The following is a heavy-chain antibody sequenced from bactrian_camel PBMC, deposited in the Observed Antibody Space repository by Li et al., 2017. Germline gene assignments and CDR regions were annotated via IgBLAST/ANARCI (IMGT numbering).Heavy chain of an antibody. J-gene: IGHJ4*01. D-gene: IGHD5*01. CDR1: GFTFSRYA. Sequence: VQLVESGGGLVQPGGSLRLSCAASGFTFSRYALSWVRQAPGKGLEWVSGIDSSGGRTYYSNSVKGRFTVSRDNAKKTLFLQMNSLRPEDTAMYYCAAVLDTTGWGSCSEEFDYWGQGTQVTVSS. V-gene: IGHV3S40*01. CDR2: IDSSGGRT. CDR3: AAVLDTTGWGSCSEEFDY.